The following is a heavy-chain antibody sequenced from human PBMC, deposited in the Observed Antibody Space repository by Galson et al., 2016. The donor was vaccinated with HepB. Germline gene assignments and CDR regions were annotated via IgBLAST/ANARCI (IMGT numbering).Heavy chain of an antibody. CDR1: GYSFTSYC. Sequence: SVKVSCKASGYSFTSYCITWVRQAPGQGLEWMGWISAYNGNTNFAQTFQGRVSMTTDTSTSTVFMELRSLRADDTAVYYCARRPYSGHEYYYYGLGVWGQGTTVTVSS. CDR3: ARRPYSGHEYYYYGLGV. D-gene: IGHD5-12*01. CDR2: ISAYNGNT. J-gene: IGHJ6*02. V-gene: IGHV1-18*01.